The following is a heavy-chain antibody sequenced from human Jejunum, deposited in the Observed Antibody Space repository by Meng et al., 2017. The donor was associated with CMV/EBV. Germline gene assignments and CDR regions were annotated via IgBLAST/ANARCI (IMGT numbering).Heavy chain of an antibody. CDR1: SSYT. D-gene: IGHD1-1*01. CDR2: IYAGAGA. Sequence: SSYTMHWVRQAPGRGLEWVSYIYAGAGADYADSVKGRFTISRDNSRNTVYLQMNNLRAEDTAVYYCTSARLEAIRGYFYHHGMDVWGPGTTVTVSS. CDR3: TSARLEAIRGYFYHHGMDV. V-gene: IGHV3-53*01. J-gene: IGHJ6*02.